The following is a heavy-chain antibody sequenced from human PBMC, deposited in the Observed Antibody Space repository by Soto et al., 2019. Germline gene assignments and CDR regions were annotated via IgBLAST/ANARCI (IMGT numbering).Heavy chain of an antibody. D-gene: IGHD4-17*01. CDR1: GFTVSSNY. Sequence: EVQLVESGGGLVQPGGSLRLSCAASGFTVSSNYMSWVRQAPGKGLEWVSVIYSGGSTYYADSVKGRFTISRHNSKNTLYLQMNSLRAEDTAVYYCARVTSHYGDFEYFQHWGQGTLVTVSS. CDR3: ARVTSHYGDFEYFQH. CDR2: IYSGGST. J-gene: IGHJ1*01. V-gene: IGHV3-53*04.